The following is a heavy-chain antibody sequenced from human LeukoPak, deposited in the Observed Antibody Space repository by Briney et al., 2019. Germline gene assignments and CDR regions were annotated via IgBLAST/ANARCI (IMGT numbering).Heavy chain of an antibody. Sequence: GGSLRLSCAASGFTFSSYAMSWVRQAPGKGLEWVSAISGSGGSTYYADSVKGRFTISRDNSKNTLYLQMNSLRAEDTAVYYCAKAVFHATAQNYCSSTSCQGWYYYYGMDVWGQGTTVTVSS. D-gene: IGHD2-2*01. CDR3: AKAVFHATAQNYCSSTSCQGWYYYYGMDV. V-gene: IGHV3-23*01. J-gene: IGHJ6*02. CDR2: ISGSGGST. CDR1: GFTFSSYA.